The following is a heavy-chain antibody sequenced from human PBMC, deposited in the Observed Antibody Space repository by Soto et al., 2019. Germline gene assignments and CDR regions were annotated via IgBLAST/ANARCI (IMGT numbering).Heavy chain of an antibody. Sequence: PETLSLTCTVTGDSISSRSYYWGWIRQPPGKGLEWIGSIYYSGSTYNNPSLRSRVSMSIDTSKDQFSLKLKSVTAADTALYFCARRRTSVVTKAYFDVGGRGPLSTVSS. CDR3: ARRRTSVVTKAYFDV. CDR2: IYYSGST. V-gene: IGHV4-39*01. CDR1: GDSISSRSYY. J-gene: IGHJ4*02. D-gene: IGHD2-21*02.